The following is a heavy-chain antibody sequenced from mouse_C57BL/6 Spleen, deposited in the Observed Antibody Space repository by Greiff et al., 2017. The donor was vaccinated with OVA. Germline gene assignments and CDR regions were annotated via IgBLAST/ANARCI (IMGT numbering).Heavy chain of an antibody. CDR2: IWSGGST. Sequence: QVHVKQSGPGLVQPSQSLSITCTVSGFSLTSYGVHWVRQSPGKGLEWLGVIWSGGSTDYNAAFISRLSISKDNSKSQVFFKMNSLQADDTAIYYCAREGAYYSHFDYWGQGTTLTVSS. J-gene: IGHJ2*01. CDR1: GFSLTSYG. CDR3: AREGAYYSHFDY. D-gene: IGHD2-12*01. V-gene: IGHV2-2*01.